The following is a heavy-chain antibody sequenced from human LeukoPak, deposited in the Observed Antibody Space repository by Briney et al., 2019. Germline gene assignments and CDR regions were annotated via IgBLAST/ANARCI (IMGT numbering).Heavy chain of an antibody. CDR1: GFTFRSYA. J-gene: IGHJ4*02. D-gene: IGHD4-17*01. CDR2: ISYDASNE. V-gene: IGHV3-30*04. CDR3: AREMTTVAFDY. Sequence: GGSPRLSCAASGFTFRSYAMHWVRQAPGRGLEWVAVISYDASNEYYADSVKGRFTVSGDSSKNTLYLQMNSLRAEDTAVYYCAREMTTVAFDYWGLGTLVTVSS.